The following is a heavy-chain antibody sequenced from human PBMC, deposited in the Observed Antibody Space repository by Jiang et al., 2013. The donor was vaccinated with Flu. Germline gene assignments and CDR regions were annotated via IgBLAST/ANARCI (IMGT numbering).Heavy chain of an antibody. CDR1: GYSFTSYL. V-gene: IGHV5-10-1*01. D-gene: IGHD1-26*01. CDR3: ARYRLGATLWFDP. Sequence: FLRISCKGSGYSFTSYLISWVRQMPGKGLEWLGRIDPSDSHTMYSPSFEGHVTISIDKSISTAYLQWSSLKASDTAMYYCARYRLGATLWFDPWGQGTLVTVSS. CDR2: IDPSDSHT. J-gene: IGHJ5*02.